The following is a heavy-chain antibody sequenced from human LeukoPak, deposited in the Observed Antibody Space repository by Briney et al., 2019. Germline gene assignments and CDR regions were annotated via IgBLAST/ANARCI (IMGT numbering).Heavy chain of an antibody. CDR3: APIRGAGFDY. CDR1: GGSFSSYY. CDR2: IYYSGST. V-gene: IGHV4-39*01. D-gene: IGHD1-26*01. Sequence: SETLSLTCAVYGGSFSSYYWGWIRQPPGKGLEWIGSIYYSGSTYYNPSLKSRVTISVDTSKNQFSLKLSSVTAADTAVYYCAPIRGAGFDYWGQGTLVTVSS. J-gene: IGHJ4*02.